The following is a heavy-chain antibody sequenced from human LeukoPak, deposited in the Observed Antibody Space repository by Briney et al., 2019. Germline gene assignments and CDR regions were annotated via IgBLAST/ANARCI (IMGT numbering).Heavy chain of an antibody. D-gene: IGHD6-19*01. V-gene: IGHV1-69*04. J-gene: IGHJ4*02. CDR3: ARGAPASGLDG. CDR2: IIPILGIA. CDR1: GYTFTSYG. Sequence: SVKVSCKASGYTFTSYGISWVRQAPGQGLEWMGRIIPILGIANYAQKFQGRVTITADKSTSTAYMELSSLRSEDTAVYYCARGAPASGLDGWGQGTLVTVSS.